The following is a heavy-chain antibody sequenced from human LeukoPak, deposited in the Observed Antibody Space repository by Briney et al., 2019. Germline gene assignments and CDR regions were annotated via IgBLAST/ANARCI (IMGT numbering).Heavy chain of an antibody. V-gene: IGHV3-23*01. CDR2: ISGSGGST. J-gene: IGHJ4*02. CDR1: GFTFNNYA. D-gene: IGHD6-13*01. Sequence: PGGSLRLSCAASGFTFNNYAMNWVRQAPGKGLEWVSAISGSGGSTYYADSVKGRFTISRDNSKNTLYLQMNSLRAEDTAVYYCAKDPQSIAAAGTDYWGQGTLVTVSS. CDR3: AKDPQSIAAAGTDY.